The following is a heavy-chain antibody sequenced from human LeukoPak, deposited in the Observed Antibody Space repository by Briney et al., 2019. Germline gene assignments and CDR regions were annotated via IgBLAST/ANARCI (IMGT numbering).Heavy chain of an antibody. D-gene: IGHD5-24*01. CDR1: GFTFSSYW. CDR3: ARPGGRWLPYYGMDV. CDR2: IKQDGSEK. V-gene: IGHV3-7*03. J-gene: IGHJ6*02. Sequence: PGGSLRLSCAASGFTFSSYWMSWVRQAPGKGLEWVANIKQDGSEKYYVDSVKGRFTISRDNAKNSLYLQMNSLRAEDTAVYYCARPGGRWLPYYGMDVWGQGTTVTVSS.